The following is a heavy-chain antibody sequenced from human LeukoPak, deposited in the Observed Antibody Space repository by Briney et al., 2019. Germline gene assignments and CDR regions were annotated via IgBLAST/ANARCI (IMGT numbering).Heavy chain of an antibody. V-gene: IGHV3-15*01. CDR1: GLTFRNAW. CDR2: IKSKIDGGIT. D-gene: IGHD2-2*01. Sequence: GGSLRLSCGASGLTFRNAWMTWVRQAPGKGLEWVGRIKSKIDGGITDYAAPVRGRFTISRDDSKNTLFLQMNSLKTEDTAVYYCTTDHCSDTSTDRSLTFYFDCWGQGILVTVSS. J-gene: IGHJ4*02. CDR3: TTDHCSDTSTDRSLTFYFDC.